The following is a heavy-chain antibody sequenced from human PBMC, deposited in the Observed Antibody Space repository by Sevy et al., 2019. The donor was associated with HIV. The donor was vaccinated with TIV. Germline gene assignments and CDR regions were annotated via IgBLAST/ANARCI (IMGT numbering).Heavy chain of an antibody. D-gene: IGHD3-10*01. CDR2: FYLSGSA. CDR1: GVSISSDF. CDR3: AREVHYYSSGFSAGMDV. V-gene: IGHV4-59*13. Sequence: SETLSLTCSVYGVSISSDFWTWIRQPPGKGLEWIGYFYLSGSANCNPSLKSRVTISGDTSKNQFSLKLTSVTAADTAVYYCAREVHYYSSGFSAGMDVWGQGTTVTVSS. J-gene: IGHJ6*02.